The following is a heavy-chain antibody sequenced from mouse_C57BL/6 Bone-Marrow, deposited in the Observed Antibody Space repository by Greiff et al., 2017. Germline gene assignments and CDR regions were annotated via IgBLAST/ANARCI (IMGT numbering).Heavy chain of an antibody. CDR3: TTTTGVAPYYVDD. D-gene: IGHD1-1*01. CDR1: GFNIKDDY. V-gene: IGHV14-4*01. J-gene: IGHJ2*01. Sequence: EVQLQQSGAELVRPGASVKLSCTASGFNIKDDYMHWVKQRPEQGLEWIGWIDPENGDTEYASKFQGKATITADTSSNTAYLQLSSLTSEDTAVYYCTTTTGVAPYYVDDWGQGTTLTVSS. CDR2: IDPENGDT.